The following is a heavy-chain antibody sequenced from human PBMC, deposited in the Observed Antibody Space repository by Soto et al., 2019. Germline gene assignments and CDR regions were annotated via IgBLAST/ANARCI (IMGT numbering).Heavy chain of an antibody. CDR1: GYTFTSYG. Sequence: QVQLVQSGAEVKKPGASVKVSCKASGYTFTSYGISWVRQAPGQGLEWMGWISAYNGNTNYAQKLQGRVTMTTDTPPSTAYMELRSLSSDDTAVYYCARDILGWPVVAATRFAPWGQGTLVTLSS. V-gene: IGHV1-18*01. CDR2: ISAYNGNT. D-gene: IGHD2-15*01. J-gene: IGHJ5*02. CDR3: ARDILGWPVVAATRFAP.